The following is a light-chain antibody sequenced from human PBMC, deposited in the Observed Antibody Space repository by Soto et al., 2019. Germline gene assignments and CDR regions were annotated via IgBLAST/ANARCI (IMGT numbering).Light chain of an antibody. J-gene: IGLJ1*01. Sequence: QSALTQPASVSGSPGQSITISCTGTSSDVGNYNLVSWYQQHPGKVPKFIIYEVSKRPSGISNRFSGSKSGNTASLTISGRQAEDEADYYCCSFAISSTYVFGSGTKLTVL. CDR3: CSFAISSTYV. V-gene: IGLV2-23*02. CDR2: EVS. CDR1: SSDVGNYNL.